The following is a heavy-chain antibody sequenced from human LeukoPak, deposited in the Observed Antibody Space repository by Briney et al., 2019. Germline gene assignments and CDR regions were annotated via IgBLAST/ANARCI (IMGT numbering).Heavy chain of an antibody. CDR1: GFTFSSYW. J-gene: IGHJ3*02. CDR3: ARERIRYYGSGSYNAFDI. Sequence: GGSLRLSCAASGFTFSSYWMSWVRQAPGKGLEWVSGINWNGGSTGYADSVKGRFTISRDNAKNSLYLQMNSLRAEDTALYYCARERIRYYGSGSYNAFDIWGQGTRVTVSS. V-gene: IGHV3-20*04. D-gene: IGHD3-10*01. CDR2: INWNGGST.